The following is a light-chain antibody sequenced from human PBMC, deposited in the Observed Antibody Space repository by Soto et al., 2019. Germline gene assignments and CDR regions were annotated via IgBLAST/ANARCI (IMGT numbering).Light chain of an antibody. CDR2: EVS. J-gene: IGLJ2*01. Sequence: QSALTQPASVSGSPGQSITISCTGTSSDVGGYNSVSWYQQHPDKAPKLMIYEVSYRPSGVSDRFSGSKSGNTASLTISGLQAEDEADYYCSSYTSSSTPHVVFGGGTKLTVL. CDR3: SSYTSSSTPHVV. CDR1: SSDVGGYNS. V-gene: IGLV2-14*01.